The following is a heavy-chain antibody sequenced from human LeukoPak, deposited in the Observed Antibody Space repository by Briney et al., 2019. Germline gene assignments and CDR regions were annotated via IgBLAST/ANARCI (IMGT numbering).Heavy chain of an antibody. Sequence: ASVKVSCKASGYTFTSYAMHWVRQAPGQRLEWMGWINAGNGNTKYSQKFQGRVTITRDTSASTAYMELSSLRSEDTAVYYCARNIAARPYWYFDLWGRGTLVTVSS. CDR3: ARNIAARPYWYFDL. V-gene: IGHV1-3*01. CDR2: INAGNGNT. CDR1: GYTFTSYA. J-gene: IGHJ2*01. D-gene: IGHD6-6*01.